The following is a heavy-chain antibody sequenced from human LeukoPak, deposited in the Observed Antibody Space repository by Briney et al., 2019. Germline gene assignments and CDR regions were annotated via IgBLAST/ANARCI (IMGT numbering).Heavy chain of an antibody. Sequence: ASVKVSCKASGGTFSSYAISWVRQAPGQGLEWMGGIIPIFGTANYAQKFQGRVTITTDESTSTAYMELSSLRPEDTAVYYCAFQGGSGSHPTYYYYMDVWGKGTTVTVSS. CDR1: GGTFSSYA. CDR3: AFQGGSGSHPTYYYYMDV. D-gene: IGHD3-10*01. J-gene: IGHJ6*03. V-gene: IGHV1-69*05. CDR2: IIPIFGTA.